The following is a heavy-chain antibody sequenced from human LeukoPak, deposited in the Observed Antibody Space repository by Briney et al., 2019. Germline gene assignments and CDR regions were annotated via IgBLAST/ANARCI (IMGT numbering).Heavy chain of an antibody. D-gene: IGHD3-22*01. V-gene: IGHV4-34*01. CDR2: INHSGST. Sequence: SETLSLTCAVYGGSFSGYYWSWIRQPPGKGLEWIGEINHSGSTNYNPSLKSRVTISVDTSKNQFSLKLSSVTAADTAVYYCARVVKVVVITFNWSDPWGQGTLVTVSS. J-gene: IGHJ5*02. CDR3: ARVVKVVVITFNWSDP. CDR1: GGSFSGYY.